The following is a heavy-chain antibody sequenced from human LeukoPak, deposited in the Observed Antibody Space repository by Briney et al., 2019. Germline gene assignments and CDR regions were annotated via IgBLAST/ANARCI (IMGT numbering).Heavy chain of an antibody. CDR1: GYTFTGYY. D-gene: IGHD3-3*01. J-gene: IGHJ6*03. Sequence: ASVKVSCKASGYTFTGYYMHWVRQAPGQGLEWMGWINPNSGGTNYAQKFQGRVTMTRDTSISTAYMELSSLRSEDTAVYYCARVGRYDFWSVIPSYYYMDVWGKGTTVTVSS. V-gene: IGHV1-2*02. CDR2: INPNSGGT. CDR3: ARVGRYDFWSVIPSYYYMDV.